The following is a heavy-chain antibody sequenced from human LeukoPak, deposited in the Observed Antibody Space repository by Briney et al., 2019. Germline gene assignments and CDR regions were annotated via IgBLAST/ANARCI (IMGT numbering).Heavy chain of an antibody. CDR1: VFTFSSYS. CDR2: ISTTSGNI. Sequence: GGSLRLSCAASVFTFSSYSMNWVRQAPGKGLEWVAAISTTSGNIYYADSVKGRFTISRDNAKNSLYLQMNSLRVGDTALYYCARRAPSHDFDDWGQGTLVTVSS. CDR3: ARRAPSHDFDD. V-gene: IGHV3-21*01. J-gene: IGHJ4*02.